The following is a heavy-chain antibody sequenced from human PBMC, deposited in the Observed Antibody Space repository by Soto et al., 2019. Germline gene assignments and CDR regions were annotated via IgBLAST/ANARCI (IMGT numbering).Heavy chain of an antibody. J-gene: IGHJ4*02. Sequence: QVQLVQSGAEVKKPGSSVKVSCKASGRTFSSYTITWVRQAPGQGLEWMGGITPMFGTPNYAQKFRGSVTITGDESSSTGYRARSSLRSDDTAMHFCAIDGTLYDRRYYYLPFWCQGTMVTVSS. V-gene: IGHV1-69*01. CDR3: AIDGTLYDRRYYYLPF. CDR1: GRTFSSYT. D-gene: IGHD3-22*01. CDR2: ITPMFGTP.